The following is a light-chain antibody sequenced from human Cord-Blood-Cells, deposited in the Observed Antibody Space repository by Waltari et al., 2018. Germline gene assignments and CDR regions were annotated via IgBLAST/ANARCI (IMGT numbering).Light chain of an antibody. CDR1: RPNIGPTY. CDR2: ENN. Sequence: QSVLPQPPSASPAPGQTVTTPCPGTRPNIGPTYVSCYQQLPGTAPKLLTYENNKRPSGIPDRFSGSKSGTSATLGITGLQTGDEADYYCGTWDSSLSAYVFGTGTKVTVL. CDR3: GTWDSSLSAYV. J-gene: IGLJ1*01. V-gene: IGLV1-51*02.